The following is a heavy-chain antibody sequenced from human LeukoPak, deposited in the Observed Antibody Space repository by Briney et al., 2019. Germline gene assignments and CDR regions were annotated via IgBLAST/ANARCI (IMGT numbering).Heavy chain of an antibody. V-gene: IGHV3-30*18. J-gene: IGHJ6*02. CDR3: AKDKQQWLPSYGMDV. CDR2: ISYDGSNK. Sequence: GGSLRLSCAASGFTFSSYGMHWVRQAPGKGLEWVAVISYDGSNKYYADSVKGQFTISRDNSKNTLYLQMNSLRAEDTAVYYCAKDKQQWLPSYGMDVWGQGTTVTVSS. CDR1: GFTFSSYG. D-gene: IGHD6-19*01.